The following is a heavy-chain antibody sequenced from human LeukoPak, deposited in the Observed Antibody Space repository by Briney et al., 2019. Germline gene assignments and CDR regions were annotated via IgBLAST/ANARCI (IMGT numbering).Heavy chain of an antibody. D-gene: IGHD3-10*01. V-gene: IGHV1-69*04. CDR3: ASAYGSGSPPHYFDY. Sequence: GASVKVSCKASGGTFSSYAISWVRQAPGQRLEWMGRIIPILGIANYAQKFQGRVTITADKSTSTAYMELSSLRSEDTAVYYCASAYGSGSPPHYFDYWGQGTLVTVSS. J-gene: IGHJ4*02. CDR2: IIPILGIA. CDR1: GGTFSSYA.